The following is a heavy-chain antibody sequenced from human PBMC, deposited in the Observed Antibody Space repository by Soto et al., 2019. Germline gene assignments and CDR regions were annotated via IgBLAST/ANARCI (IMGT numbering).Heavy chain of an antibody. Sequence: SETLSLTCTVSGGSVSSSGYYWAWIRQPPGKGLEWIGSIYYGANTYYNPSLKSRVTISVDTSTNQFSLNLGSVTATDTAVYYCARRPMGDSQDYWGQGTLVTVSS. D-gene: IGHD3-16*01. CDR3: ARRPMGDSQDY. CDR2: IYYGANT. CDR1: GGSVSSSGYY. J-gene: IGHJ4*02. V-gene: IGHV4-39*01.